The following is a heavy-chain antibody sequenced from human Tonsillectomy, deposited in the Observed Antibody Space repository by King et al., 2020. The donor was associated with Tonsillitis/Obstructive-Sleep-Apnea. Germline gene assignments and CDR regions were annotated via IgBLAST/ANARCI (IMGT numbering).Heavy chain of an antibody. CDR1: GGSISSPNW. V-gene: IGHV4-4*02. D-gene: IGHD3-10*01. Sequence: LQESGPGLVKPSGTLSLTCAVSGGSISSPNWWSWARQPPGKGLEWIGEIYHSGTTNYNPSLQSRVTISVDKSKNHFSLKLNSVTAADTAVYYCARVEGSGSYSPFDSWGRGTLVTVSS. CDR2: IYHSGTT. CDR3: ARVEGSGSYSPFDS. J-gene: IGHJ4*02.